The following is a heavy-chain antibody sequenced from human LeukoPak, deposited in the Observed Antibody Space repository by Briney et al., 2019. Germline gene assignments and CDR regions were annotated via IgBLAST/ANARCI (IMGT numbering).Heavy chain of an antibody. CDR3: ARRRVTFVRGVDITSYYFDY. D-gene: IGHD3-10*01. Sequence: GGSLRLSCAASGFSFDDYGMNWVRHAPGKGLEWVSGINWNGGSTGYTDSVKGRFTISRDNAKNSLYLQMNSLRAEDTALYYCARRRVTFVRGVDITSYYFDYWGQGTLVTVSS. CDR2: INWNGGST. J-gene: IGHJ4*02. V-gene: IGHV3-20*04. CDR1: GFSFDDYG.